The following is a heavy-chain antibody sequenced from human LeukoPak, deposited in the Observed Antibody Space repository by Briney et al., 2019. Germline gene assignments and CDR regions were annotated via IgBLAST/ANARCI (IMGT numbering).Heavy chain of an antibody. CDR3: ARDLEDIVVVVAASRTAFDI. J-gene: IGHJ3*02. Sequence: ASVNVSCQPSGYTFTSYAMNWVGQAPGQTREWMGWINTNTEKPTYAQGFTGRLSFSLDTSVSTAYLQISSLKAEDTAVYYCARDLEDIVVVVAASRTAFDIWGQGTMVTVSS. D-gene: IGHD2-15*01. CDR2: INTNTEKP. V-gene: IGHV7-4-1*02. CDR1: GYTFTSYA.